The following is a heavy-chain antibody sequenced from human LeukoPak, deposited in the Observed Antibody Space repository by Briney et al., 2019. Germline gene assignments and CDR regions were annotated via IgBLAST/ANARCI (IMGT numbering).Heavy chain of an antibody. CDR3: VREYNGGYFDF. J-gene: IGHJ4*02. CDR2: VYPSAGTS. Sequence: ASVKVSFKASGYIFTSYYMHWVRQAPGQGLEWLGVVYPSAGTSDPAQRFRARITLSDDTSTSTAYMDVRSVKSEYTPIYVYVREYNGGYFDFWGQGTLVTVSS. CDR1: GYIFTSYY. D-gene: IGHD5-12*01. V-gene: IGHV1-46*03.